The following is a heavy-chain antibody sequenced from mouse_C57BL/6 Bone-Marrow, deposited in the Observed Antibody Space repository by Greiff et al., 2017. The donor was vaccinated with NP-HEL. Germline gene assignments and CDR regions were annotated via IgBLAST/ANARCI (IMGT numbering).Heavy chain of an antibody. D-gene: IGHD2-1*01. J-gene: IGHJ4*01. Sequence: QVQLQQSGAELMKPGASVKLSCKATGYTFTGYWIEWVKQRPGHGLEWIGEILPGSGSTNYNEKFKGKATFTADTSSNTAYMQLSSLTTEDSAIYYCARSEKGHLLWPYYYAMDYWGQGTSVTVSS. CDR3: ARSEKGHLLWPYYYAMDY. CDR2: ILPGSGST. V-gene: IGHV1-9*01. CDR1: GYTFTGYW.